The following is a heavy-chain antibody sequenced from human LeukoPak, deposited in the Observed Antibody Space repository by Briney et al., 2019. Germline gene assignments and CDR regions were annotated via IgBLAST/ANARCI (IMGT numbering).Heavy chain of an antibody. CDR2: IYYSGST. V-gene: IGHV4-4*02. J-gene: IGHJ4*02. D-gene: IGHD3-22*01. CDR3: ARASYSYDTSGWVPFDY. Sequence: GSLRLSCAASGFTFSSYSMNWVRQPPGKGLEWIGEIYYSGSTYYNASLKSRVTMSVDTSKNQFSLKLSSVTAADTAVYYCARASYSYDTSGWVPFDYWGQGTLVTVSS. CDR1: GFTFSSYS.